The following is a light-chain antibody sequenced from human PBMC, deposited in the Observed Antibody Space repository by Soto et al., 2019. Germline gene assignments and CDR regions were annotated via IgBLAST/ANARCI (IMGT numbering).Light chain of an antibody. V-gene: IGLV1-51*01. Sequence: QSVLTQPPSVSAAPGQKVTISCSGSGSNIGNNFVSWYQQFPGTAPKLLIYDNNKRPSGIPDRFSGSKSGTSATLGITGLQTGDEADYYCSSYAGSNLYVFGTGTKVTVL. J-gene: IGLJ1*01. CDR1: GSNIGNNF. CDR2: DNN. CDR3: SSYAGSNLYV.